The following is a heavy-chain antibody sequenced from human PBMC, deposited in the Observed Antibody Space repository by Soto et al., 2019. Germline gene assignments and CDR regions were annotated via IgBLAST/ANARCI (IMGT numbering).Heavy chain of an antibody. CDR1: GLTVSTNS. CDR2: IYSGGST. D-gene: IGHD3-22*01. J-gene: IGHJ4*01. Sequence: GSLRLSCVVSGLTVSTNSMNWVRQAPGKGLEWVSIIYSGGSTYYADSVKGRFTISRDTSRNTLYLQMSSLRVEDTAVYYCARDTSLFSFGYQRGNYFDYWGQGALVTVSS. V-gene: IGHV3-66*01. CDR3: ARDTSLFSFGYQRGNYFDY.